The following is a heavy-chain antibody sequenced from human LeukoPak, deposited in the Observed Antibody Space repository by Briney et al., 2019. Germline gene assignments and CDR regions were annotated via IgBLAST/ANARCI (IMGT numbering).Heavy chain of an antibody. Sequence: GGSLRLSCAASGFTFSSYSMNWVRQAPGKGLEWVSSISSSSYIYYADSVKGRFTISRDNAKNSPYLQMNSLRAEDTAVYYCARDHDSSGYYDYWGQGTLVTVSS. D-gene: IGHD3-22*01. CDR3: ARDHDSSGYYDY. CDR1: GFTFSSYS. CDR2: ISSSSYI. J-gene: IGHJ4*02. V-gene: IGHV3-21*01.